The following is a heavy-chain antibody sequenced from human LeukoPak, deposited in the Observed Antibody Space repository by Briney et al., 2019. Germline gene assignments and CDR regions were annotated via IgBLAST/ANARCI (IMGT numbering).Heavy chain of an antibody. CDR1: GSTFSSYG. V-gene: IGHV3-30*18. D-gene: IGHD1-26*01. CDR3: AKDQGTGGSYYLDY. Sequence: GGSLRLSCAASGSTFSSYGMHWVRQAPGKGLEWVAVISYDGSNKYYADSVKGRFTISRDNSKNTLYLQMNSLRAEDTAVYYCAKDQGTGGSYYLDYWGQGTLVTVSS. CDR2: ISYDGSNK. J-gene: IGHJ4*02.